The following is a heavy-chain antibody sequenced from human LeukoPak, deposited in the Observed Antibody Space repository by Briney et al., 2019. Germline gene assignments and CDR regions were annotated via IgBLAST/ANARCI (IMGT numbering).Heavy chain of an antibody. V-gene: IGHV4-59*01. CDR2: IYYSGST. CDR1: GGSINSNY. J-gene: IGHJ6*03. CDR3: ARVTGVGYYYYMDV. Sequence: KSSETLSLTCTVSGGSINSNYWSWIRQPPGTGLEWIGYIYYSGSTDYNPSLKGRVTISVDTSKNQFSLRLSSVTAADTAVYYCARVTGVGYYYYMDVWAKGPRSPSP. D-gene: IGHD2-8*02.